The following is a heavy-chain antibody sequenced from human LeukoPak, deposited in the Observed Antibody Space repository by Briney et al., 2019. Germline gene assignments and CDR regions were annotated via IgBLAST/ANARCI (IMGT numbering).Heavy chain of an antibody. J-gene: IGHJ4*02. D-gene: IGHD6-19*01. V-gene: IGHV3-21*01. CDR1: GFTFSSYS. CDR2: ISSSSSYI. CDR3: ARAGAVAGTANDY. Sequence: GGSLRLSCAASGFTFSSYSMNWVRQAPGKGLEWVSSISSSSSYIYYADSVKGRFTISRDNAKNPLYLQMNSLRAEDTAVYYCARAGAVAGTANDYWGQGTLVTVSS.